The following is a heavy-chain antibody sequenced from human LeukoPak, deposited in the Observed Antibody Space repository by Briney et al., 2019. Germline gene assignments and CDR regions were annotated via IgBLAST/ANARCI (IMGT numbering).Heavy chain of an antibody. Sequence: SETLSLTCTVSGGSISNCYWSWIRQPAGKGLEWIGRIYTTGRTNYNPSLKSRVTMSVDTSKNQISLRLNSVTAADTAVYYCARTVDTPGWFDPWGQGTLVTVSS. D-gene: IGHD5-18*01. CDR3: ARTVDTPGWFDP. J-gene: IGHJ5*02. V-gene: IGHV4-4*07. CDR1: GGSISNCY. CDR2: IYTTGRT.